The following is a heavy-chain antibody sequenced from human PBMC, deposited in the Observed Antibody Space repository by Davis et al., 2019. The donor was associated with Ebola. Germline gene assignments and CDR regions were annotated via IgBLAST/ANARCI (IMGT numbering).Heavy chain of an antibody. CDR3: AKGSGSSGFRPLDV. CDR1: GFTFSSYG. D-gene: IGHD3-22*01. Sequence: GESLKISCAASGFTFSSYGMHWVRQAPGKGLEWVAVIWYDGSNKYYADSVKGRLTISRGSSKNMLLLQMNSLRAEDTAVYYCAKGSGSSGFRPLDVWGQGTTVTVSS. J-gene: IGHJ6*02. CDR2: IWYDGSNK. V-gene: IGHV3-33*06.